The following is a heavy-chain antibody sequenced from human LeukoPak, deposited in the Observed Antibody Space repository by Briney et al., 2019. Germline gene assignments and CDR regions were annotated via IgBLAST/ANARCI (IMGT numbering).Heavy chain of an antibody. Sequence: GGSLRLSCAASGFTFSCHAMSWVRQAPGKGLEWVSTTGLNGVNTLCAESVQGRFSISRDNSKNTLDLQMANLRVDDTAVYYCAKGDDIGKHPTRAYYFDTWGQGTLVTVSS. J-gene: IGHJ4*02. CDR1: GFTFSCHA. V-gene: IGHV3-23*01. D-gene: IGHD5-24*01. CDR2: TGLNGVNT. CDR3: AKGDDIGKHPTRAYYFDT.